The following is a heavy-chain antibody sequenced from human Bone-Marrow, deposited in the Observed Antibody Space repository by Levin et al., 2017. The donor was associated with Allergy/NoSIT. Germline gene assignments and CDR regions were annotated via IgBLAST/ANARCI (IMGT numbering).Heavy chain of an antibody. CDR2: IHDSGTT. CDR1: GGSISGHY. CDR3: ARHGSVYYHMDV. Sequence: SQTLSLTCTVSGGSISGHYWSWLRQPPGKGLEWIAYIHDSGTTNYSPSLQSRVTISVDTSKNQLSLRLNSVTAADTAIYYCARHGSVYYHMDVWGKGTTVTVSS. D-gene: IGHD2-2*03. V-gene: IGHV4-59*08. J-gene: IGHJ6*03.